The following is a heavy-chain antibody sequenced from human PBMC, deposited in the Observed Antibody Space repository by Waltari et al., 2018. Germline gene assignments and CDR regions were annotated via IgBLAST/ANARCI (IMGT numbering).Heavy chain of an antibody. Sequence: QVQLVESGGGVVPPGRSLRLSCAASGFFFKHYGMHWVRQAPGKGLGWVAVVCVDGSKEFYADSVKGRFIISRDDSNNIVYLQMNALRAEDTAVYHCVRDVDTSSHLNRFDPWGQGTLVTVSS. V-gene: IGHV3-33*01. CDR2: VCVDGSKE. CDR3: VRDVDTSSHLNRFDP. CDR1: GFFFKHYG. D-gene: IGHD3-22*01. J-gene: IGHJ5*02.